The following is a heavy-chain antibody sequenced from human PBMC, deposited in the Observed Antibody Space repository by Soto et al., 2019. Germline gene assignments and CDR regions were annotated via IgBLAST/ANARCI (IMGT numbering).Heavy chain of an antibody. D-gene: IGHD3-22*01. CDR1: GFTFSKYA. J-gene: IGHJ4*02. V-gene: IGHV3-53*01. Sequence: GGSLRLSCAGSGFTFSKYAMTWVRQAPGKGLEWVSVIYSGGSTYYADSVKGRFTISRDNSKNTLYLQMNSLRAEDTAVYYCARDLSSGYFDYWGQGTLVTVSS. CDR2: IYSGGST. CDR3: ARDLSSGYFDY.